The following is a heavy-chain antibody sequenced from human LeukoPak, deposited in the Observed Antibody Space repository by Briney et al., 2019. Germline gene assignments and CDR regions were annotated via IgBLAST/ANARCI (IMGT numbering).Heavy chain of an antibody. Sequence: GASVKVSCKASGSTFISYAISWVRQAPGQGLEWMGGIIPIFGTANYAQKFQGRVTITADESTSTAYMELSSLRSEDTAVYYCARERTNDFRLDYWGQGTLVTVSS. D-gene: IGHD3-3*01. CDR1: GSTFISYA. CDR2: IIPIFGTA. V-gene: IGHV1-69*13. J-gene: IGHJ4*02. CDR3: ARERTNDFRLDY.